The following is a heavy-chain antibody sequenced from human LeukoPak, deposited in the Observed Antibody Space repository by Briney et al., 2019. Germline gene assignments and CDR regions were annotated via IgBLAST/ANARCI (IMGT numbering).Heavy chain of an antibody. J-gene: IGHJ4*02. CDR3: AKDARQWLAEGQDFDY. CDR1: GFSFTTYW. D-gene: IGHD6-19*01. V-gene: IGHV3-7*01. Sequence: PGGSLRLSCGASGFSFTTYWMGWVRQAPGKGLEWVANIKQDGTEKYYVDSVKGRFTISRDNAKNTLYLQMNSLRAEDTAVYYCAKDARQWLAEGQDFDYWGQGTLVTVSS. CDR2: IKQDGTEK.